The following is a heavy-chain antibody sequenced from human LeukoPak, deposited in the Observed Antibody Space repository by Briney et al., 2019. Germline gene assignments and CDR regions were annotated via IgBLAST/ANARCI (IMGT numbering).Heavy chain of an antibody. D-gene: IGHD6-19*01. J-gene: IGHJ6*04. CDR3: AKDGYSSGWFISWDYYYGMDV. CDR1: GFTFSSYG. Sequence: PGGSLRLSCAASGFTFSSYGMHWGRQAPGKGLEWVAVISYDGSNKYYADSVKGRFTISRDNSKNTLYLQMNSLRAEDTAVYYCAKDGYSSGWFISWDYYYGMDVWGKGTTVTVSS. CDR2: ISYDGSNK. V-gene: IGHV3-30*18.